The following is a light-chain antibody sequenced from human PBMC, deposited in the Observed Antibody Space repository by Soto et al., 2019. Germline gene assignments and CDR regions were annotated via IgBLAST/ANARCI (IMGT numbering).Light chain of an antibody. J-gene: IGKJ4*01. V-gene: IGKV1-27*01. Sequence: DVQMTQSPSSLSEFVGDRVTITCRASQGIAPYLAWFQQKPGKVPKRLIYATSTLQSGVPSRFSGSGSGTNFTLTINSLQPEDVGTYYCQKYNSAPLTFGGGTKVEIK. CDR3: QKYNSAPLT. CDR2: ATS. CDR1: QGIAPY.